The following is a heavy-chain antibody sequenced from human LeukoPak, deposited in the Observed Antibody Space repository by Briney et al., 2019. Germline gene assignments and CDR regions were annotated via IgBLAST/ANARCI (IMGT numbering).Heavy chain of an antibody. Sequence: GGSLRLSCAASGFTFSSYAMSWVRQAPGKGLEWVSAISGSGGSTYYADSVKGRFTISRDNSKNTLYLQMNSLRAEDTAVYYCARDEVGIAAAGRGFDYWGQGTLVTVSS. J-gene: IGHJ4*02. CDR1: GFTFSSYA. D-gene: IGHD6-13*01. CDR2: ISGSGGST. V-gene: IGHV3-23*01. CDR3: ARDEVGIAAAGRGFDY.